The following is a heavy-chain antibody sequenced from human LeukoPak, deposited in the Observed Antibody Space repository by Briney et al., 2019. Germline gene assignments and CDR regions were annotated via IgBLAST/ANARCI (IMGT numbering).Heavy chain of an antibody. CDR2: IYYSGST. D-gene: IGHD5-18*01. J-gene: IGHJ4*02. CDR3: ARRAYSYGDFDY. V-gene: IGHV4-31*03. CDR1: GGSISSGGYY. Sequence: PSETLSPTCTVSGGSISSGGYYWSWIRQHPGKGLEWIGYIYYSGSTYYNPSLKSRVTISVDTSKNQFSLKLSSVTAADTAVYYCARRAYSYGDFDYWGQGTLVTVSS.